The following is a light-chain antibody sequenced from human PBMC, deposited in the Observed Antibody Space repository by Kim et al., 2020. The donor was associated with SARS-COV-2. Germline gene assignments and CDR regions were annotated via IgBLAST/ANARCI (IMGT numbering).Light chain of an antibody. CDR3: QQRNSSPLT. Sequence: SSGDEVTITCRAGQNIRTYLNWYQQKPGKAPNLLIFDASIFQSGVPSMFSGSGSGTDFTLPISSLQPEDFATYYCQQRNSSPLTFGGGTKVDIK. CDR2: DAS. V-gene: IGKV1-39*01. J-gene: IGKJ4*01. CDR1: QNIRTY.